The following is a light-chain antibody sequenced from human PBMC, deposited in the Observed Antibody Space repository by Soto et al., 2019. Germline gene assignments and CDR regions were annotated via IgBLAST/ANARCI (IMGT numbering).Light chain of an antibody. CDR1: SSNIGSRT. Sequence: QSVLTQPPSASGTPGQRITISCSGSSSNIGSRTVNWYQQLPGTAPKVLIYSNTQRPSGVPDRFSASKSGTTASLAISGLQSEDEADYYCAAWDDSLNGHVFGGGTKLTVL. CDR2: SNT. J-gene: IGLJ2*01. V-gene: IGLV1-44*01. CDR3: AAWDDSLNGHV.